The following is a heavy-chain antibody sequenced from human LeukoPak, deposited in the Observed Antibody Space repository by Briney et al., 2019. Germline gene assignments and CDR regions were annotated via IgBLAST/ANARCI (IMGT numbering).Heavy chain of an antibody. CDR2: FSGSGGST. D-gene: IGHD2-2*01. Sequence: PGGSLRLSCAASGFTFSNYWMTWVRQAPGKGLEWLSAFSGSGGSTYYEDSVKGRFTISRDNSKNTLYLQMNSLRAEDTAVYYCAKFCTSISCPFDYWGQGTLVTVSS. CDR1: GFTFSNYW. CDR3: AKFCTSISCPFDY. V-gene: IGHV3-23*01. J-gene: IGHJ4*02.